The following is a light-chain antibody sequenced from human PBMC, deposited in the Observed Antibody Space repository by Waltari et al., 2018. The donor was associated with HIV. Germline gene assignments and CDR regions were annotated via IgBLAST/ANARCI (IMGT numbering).Light chain of an antibody. CDR3: QSYDSVLSGSV. Sequence: QSVLTQPPSVSGAPGQRVTISCTGSSSNIGAGYDVHWYQQLPGTAPNLLIYANNRLASGVPDRFAGSKFGPSASLAITGLQSEDEANYYCQSYDSVLSGSVFGGGTKLTVL. V-gene: IGLV1-40*01. J-gene: IGLJ2*01. CDR1: SSNIGAGYD. CDR2: ANN.